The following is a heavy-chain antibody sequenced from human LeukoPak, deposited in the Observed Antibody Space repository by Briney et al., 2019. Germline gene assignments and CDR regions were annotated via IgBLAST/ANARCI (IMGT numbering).Heavy chain of an antibody. CDR1: GFRFSSYW. CDR3: ARAAEISALDH. J-gene: IGHJ4*02. Sequence: GGSLRLSCAASGFRFSSYWMTWVRQAPGKGLEWVATIKQYGSEKYYVDSGKGRFTISRDDAKKSLCLQMDGLRPGDTAVYYCARAAEISALDHWGRGTLVTVSS. D-gene: IGHD6-13*01. CDR2: IKQYGSEK. V-gene: IGHV3-7*05.